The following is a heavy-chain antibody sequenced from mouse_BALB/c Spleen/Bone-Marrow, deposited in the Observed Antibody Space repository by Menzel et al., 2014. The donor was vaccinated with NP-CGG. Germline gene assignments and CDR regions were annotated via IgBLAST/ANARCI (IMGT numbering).Heavy chain of an antibody. J-gene: IGHJ4*01. Sequence: EVKVVESGGGLVQPGGSRKVSCAASGFTFSSFGMHWVRQAPEKGLEWVAYISSGSSTIYYADTVKGRFTISRDNPKNTLFLQMTSLRSEDTATYYCARSTIITTGYYYAMDYWGQGTSVTVSS. CDR3: ARSTIITTGYYYAMDY. CDR1: GFTFSSFG. V-gene: IGHV5-17*02. D-gene: IGHD2-4*01. CDR2: ISSGSSTI.